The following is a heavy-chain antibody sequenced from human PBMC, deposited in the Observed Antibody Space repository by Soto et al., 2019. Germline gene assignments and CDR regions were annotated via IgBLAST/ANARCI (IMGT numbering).Heavy chain of an antibody. CDR2: IYYSGST. CDR1: GGSISSYY. J-gene: IGHJ5*02. Sequence: SETLSLTCTVSGGSISSYYWSWIRQPPGKGLEWIGYIYYSGSTNYNPSLKSRVTISVDTSKNQFSLKLSSVTAADTAVYYCARTTDSSSSLGTGYNWFDPWGQGTLVTVSS. CDR3: ARTTDSSSSLGTGYNWFDP. D-gene: IGHD6-6*01. V-gene: IGHV4-59*01.